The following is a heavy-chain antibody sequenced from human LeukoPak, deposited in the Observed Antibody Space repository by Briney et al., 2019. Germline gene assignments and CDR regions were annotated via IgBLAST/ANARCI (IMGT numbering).Heavy chain of an antibody. V-gene: IGHV1-18*01. CDR3: ARVRNYDFWSGLSVYDYCYYYMDV. Sequence: GASVKVSCKASGYTFTSYGISWVRQAPGQGLEWMGWISAYNGNTNYAQKLQGRVTMTTDTSTSTAYMELRSLRSDDTAVYYCARVRNYDFWSGLSVYDYCYYYMDVWGKGTTVTVSS. D-gene: IGHD3-3*01. J-gene: IGHJ6*03. CDR2: ISAYNGNT. CDR1: GYTFTSYG.